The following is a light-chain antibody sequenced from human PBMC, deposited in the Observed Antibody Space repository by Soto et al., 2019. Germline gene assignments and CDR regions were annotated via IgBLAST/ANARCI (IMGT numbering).Light chain of an antibody. V-gene: IGKV3-11*01. CDR1: QSISSY. J-gene: IGKJ3*01. Sequence: EIVLTQSPATLSLSPGERATLSCRASQSISSYLAWYQQKPGQAPRLLIYDASNRATGIPVRFSGSGSGTDFPLTISSLESEDFAAYYCQQRSNWPLTFGPGTKVDIK. CDR3: QQRSNWPLT. CDR2: DAS.